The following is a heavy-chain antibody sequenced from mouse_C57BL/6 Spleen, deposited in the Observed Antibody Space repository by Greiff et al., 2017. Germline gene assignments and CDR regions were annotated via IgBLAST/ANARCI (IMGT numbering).Heavy chain of an antibody. CDR1: GFTFSNYW. Sequence: EVKLMESGGGLVQPGGSMKLSCVASGFTFSNYWMNWVRQSPEKGLEWVAQIRLKSDNYATHYAESVKGRFTISRDDSKSSVYLQMNNLRAEDTGIYYCTGTGTWAYWGQGTLVTVSA. CDR2: IRLKSDNYAT. J-gene: IGHJ3*01. V-gene: IGHV6-3*01. CDR3: TGTGTWAY. D-gene: IGHD4-1*01.